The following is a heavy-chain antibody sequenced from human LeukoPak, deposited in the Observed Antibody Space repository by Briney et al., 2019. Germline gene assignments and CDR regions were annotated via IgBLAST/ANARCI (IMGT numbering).Heavy chain of an antibody. CDR1: GFTYSIYW. CDR2: INSDRSDT. Sequence: GGSLRLSCAASGFTYSIYWMHWVGQVPGKGLVWVSRINSDRSDTNYADSLKGRFTIARDNAKITVYLQMNSLGLEDTAVYFCARDLTGTLFDYWGQGTLVTVSS. J-gene: IGHJ4*02. V-gene: IGHV3-74*01. CDR3: ARDLTGTLFDY. D-gene: IGHD2-8*02.